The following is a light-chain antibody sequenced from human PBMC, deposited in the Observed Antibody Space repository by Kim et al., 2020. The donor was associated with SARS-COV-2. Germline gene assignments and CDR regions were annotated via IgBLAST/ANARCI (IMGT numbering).Light chain of an antibody. J-gene: IGLJ3*02. CDR3: QSYDSSLSGWV. Sequence: QSVLTQPASVSGAPGQRVTISCTGSSTNIGGTYDVHWYQQLPGTAPKLLIYDNTNRPSGVSNRFSGSKSGNTASLTITGLQAEDEADYYCQSYDSSLSGWVFGGGTQLTVL. V-gene: IGLV1-40*01. CDR2: DNT. CDR1: STNIGGTYD.